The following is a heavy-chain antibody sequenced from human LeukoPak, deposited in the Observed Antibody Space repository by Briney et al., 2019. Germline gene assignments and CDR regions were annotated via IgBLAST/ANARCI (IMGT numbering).Heavy chain of an antibody. J-gene: IGHJ3*02. Sequence: SETLSLTCTVSGGSISSHYWSWIRQPPGKGLEWIGYIYHSGSTYYNPSLKSRVTISVDRSKNQFSLKLSSVTAADTAVYYCARVPAAVKGGAFDIWGQGTMVTVSS. CDR1: GGSISSHY. D-gene: IGHD6-13*01. CDR2: IYHSGST. V-gene: IGHV4-59*11. CDR3: ARVPAAVKGGAFDI.